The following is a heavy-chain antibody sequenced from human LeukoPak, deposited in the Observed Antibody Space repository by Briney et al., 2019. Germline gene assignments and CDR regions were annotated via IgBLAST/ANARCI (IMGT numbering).Heavy chain of an antibody. CDR2: IKDDGSAK. V-gene: IGHV3-7*01. J-gene: IGHJ4*02. D-gene: IGHD1-1*01. Sequence: PGGSLRLSCTVSGFTFSNFWMSWVRQAPGKGLERVANIKDDGSAKFYLASVEGRFTISRDNAKNSLYLQMNSLRAEDTAVYYCARDTAGFDYWGQGTLVTVSS. CDR1: GFTFSNFW. CDR3: ARDTAGFDY.